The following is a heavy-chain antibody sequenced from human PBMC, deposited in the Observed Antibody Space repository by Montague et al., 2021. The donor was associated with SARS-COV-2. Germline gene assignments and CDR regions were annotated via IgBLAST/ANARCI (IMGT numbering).Heavy chain of an antibody. J-gene: IGHJ6*02. D-gene: IGHD2-15*01. CDR3: ARSVGGYCNDDSCLARYDYGLDV. CDR2: IYYSGST. V-gene: IGHV4-31*03. CDR1: SGSINSGGFY. Sequence: TLSLTCSVSSGSINSGGFYWSWIRQPPGKGLEWIGYIYYSGSTYYNPSLESRLTISVDTSKNQFSLNLSSVTAADTAVYYCARSVGGYCNDDSCLARYDYGLDVWGQGTTVTVSS.